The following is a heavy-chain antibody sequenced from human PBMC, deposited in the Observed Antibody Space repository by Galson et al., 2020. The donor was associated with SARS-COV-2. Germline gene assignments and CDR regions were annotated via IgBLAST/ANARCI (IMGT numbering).Heavy chain of an antibody. CDR1: GGSISSSSYY. V-gene: IGHV4-39*07. CDR2: IYYSGST. D-gene: IGHD2-15*01. J-gene: IGHJ5*02. Sequence: SETLSLTCNVSGGSISSSSYYWSWIRQPPGKGLEWIGSIYYSGSTYYNPSLKSRVTISVDTSKNQFSLKLSSVTAADTAVYYCARGAVVVVAATLGLFGWFDPWGQGTLVTVSS. CDR3: ARGAVVVVAATLGLFGWFDP.